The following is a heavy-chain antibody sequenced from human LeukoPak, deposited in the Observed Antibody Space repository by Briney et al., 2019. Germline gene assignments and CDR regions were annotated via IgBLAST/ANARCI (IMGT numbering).Heavy chain of an antibody. CDR3: ARIYSSSWFLNWFDP. V-gene: IGHV4-38-2*02. D-gene: IGHD6-13*01. CDR2: IYHSGST. Sequence: SGTLSLTCTVSGYSISSGYFWGWIRQPPGKGLECIGTIYHSGSTYYNPSLESRVTISVDTSKNQFSLKLNSVTAADTAVYYCARIYSSSWFLNWFDPWGQGTLVTVSS. J-gene: IGHJ5*02. CDR1: GYSISSGYF.